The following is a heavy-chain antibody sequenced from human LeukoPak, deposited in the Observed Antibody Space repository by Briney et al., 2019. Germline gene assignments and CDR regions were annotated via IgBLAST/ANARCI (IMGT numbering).Heavy chain of an antibody. CDR3: AREDSGGNSFDY. V-gene: IGHV3-11*01. Sequence: GGSLRLSCAASGFTLSDYYVSRIRQAPGKGLEWVAFISNSGFTTYYADSVKGRFTVSRDNAKDSVSLQMNSLRAEDTARYYCAREDSGGNSFDYWGQGAQVTVS. D-gene: IGHD4/OR15-4a*01. CDR1: GFTLSDYY. CDR2: ISNSGFTT. J-gene: IGHJ4*02.